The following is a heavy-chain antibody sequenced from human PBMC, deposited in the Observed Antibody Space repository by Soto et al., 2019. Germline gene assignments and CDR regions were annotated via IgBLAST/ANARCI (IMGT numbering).Heavy chain of an antibody. V-gene: IGHV1-69*01. CDR3: ARDSRGPENWFDP. J-gene: IGHJ5*02. CDR2: IIPIFGTA. Sequence: QVQLVQSGAEVKKPGSSVKVSCKASGGTFSSYAISWVRQAPGQGLEWMGGIIPIFGTANYAQKFQGRVTITADESTNTAYRELSSLRSEDTAVYYCARDSRGPENWFDPWGQGTLVTVSS. D-gene: IGHD3-10*01. CDR1: GGTFSSYA.